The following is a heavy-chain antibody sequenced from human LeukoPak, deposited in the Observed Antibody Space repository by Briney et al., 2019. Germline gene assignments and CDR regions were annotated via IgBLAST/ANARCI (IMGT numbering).Heavy chain of an antibody. CDR3: AKTMIKMGATTQRLDY. D-gene: IGHD1-26*01. CDR1: GFTFGSYG. CDR2: IRYDGSNK. Sequence: TGGSLRLSCAASGFTFGSYGMHWVRQAPGKGLEWVAFIRYDGSNKYYADSVKGRFTISRDNSKNTLYLQMNSLRVEDTAVYYCAKTMIKMGATTQRLDYWGQGTLVTVSS. J-gene: IGHJ4*02. V-gene: IGHV3-30*02.